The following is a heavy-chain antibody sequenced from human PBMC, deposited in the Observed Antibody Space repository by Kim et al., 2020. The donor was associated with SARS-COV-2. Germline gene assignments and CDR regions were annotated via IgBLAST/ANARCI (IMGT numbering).Heavy chain of an antibody. J-gene: IGHJ4*02. V-gene: IGHV3-23*01. D-gene: IGHD2-2*02. Sequence: GGSLRLSCAASGLIFSNYAMSWVRQAPGKGLEWVSTISGSGDNTYYANSVKGRFTISRDNSKNTLYLQMNSLRAEDTAVFYCAKGDCDSANCFTTDYWGRGTLVTVSS. CDR3: AKGDCDSANCFTTDY. CDR2: ISGSGDNT. CDR1: GLIFSNYA.